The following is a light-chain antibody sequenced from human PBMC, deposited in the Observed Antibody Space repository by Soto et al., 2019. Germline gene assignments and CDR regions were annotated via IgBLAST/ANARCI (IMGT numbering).Light chain of an antibody. CDR2: KAS. Sequence: DIQMTQSPSTLSASVGDRVTITCRASQSISSWLAWYQQKPGKAPKLLIYKASSLESGVPSRFSGSGSGTEFTLTISSLQPDDFATYYDQQYNSYSLWTVGQGTKVEIK. V-gene: IGKV1-5*03. CDR1: QSISSW. J-gene: IGKJ1*01. CDR3: QQYNSYSLWT.